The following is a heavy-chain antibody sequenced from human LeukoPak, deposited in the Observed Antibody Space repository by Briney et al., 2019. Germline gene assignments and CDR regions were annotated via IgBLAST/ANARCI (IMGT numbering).Heavy chain of an antibody. V-gene: IGHV4-30-2*01. CDR3: ARDGFPGYCSSTSCYRAGVGWFDP. CDR2: IYHSGST. CDR1: GGSISSGGYY. Sequence: PSQTLSLTCTVSGGSISSGGYYWSWIRQPPGKGLEWIGYIYHSGSTYYNPSLKSRVTISVDRSKNQFSLKLSSVTAADTAVYYCARDGFPGYCSSTSCYRAGVGWFDPWGQGTLVTVSS. J-gene: IGHJ5*02. D-gene: IGHD2-2*02.